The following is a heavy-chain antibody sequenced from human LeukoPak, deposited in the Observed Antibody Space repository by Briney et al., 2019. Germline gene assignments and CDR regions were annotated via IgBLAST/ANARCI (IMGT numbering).Heavy chain of an antibody. J-gene: IGHJ4*02. Sequence: PSETLSLTCTVSGGSISIYYWNWIRQSPGKGLEWIGNIYYSGSTNYNPSLKSRVTISVDTSKNQFSLKLSSVTAADTAVYYCARLEWELNFDYWGQGTLVTVSS. CDR2: IYYSGST. V-gene: IGHV4-59*08. CDR1: GGSISIYY. CDR3: ARLEWELNFDY. D-gene: IGHD1-26*01.